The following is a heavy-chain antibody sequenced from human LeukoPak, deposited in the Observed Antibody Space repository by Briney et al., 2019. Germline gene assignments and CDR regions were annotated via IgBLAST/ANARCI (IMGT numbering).Heavy chain of an antibody. CDR1: GFTFSSYG. CDR3: AKEAASPPEDWFDP. CDR2: IRYDGSDK. Sequence: QPGGSLRLSCAASGFTFSSYGMHWVRQAPGKGLEWVAFIRYDGSDKYYADSVKGRFTISRDNSKNTLYLQMYSLRAEDTAVYYCAKEAASPPEDWFDPWGQGTLVTVSS. D-gene: IGHD6-25*01. J-gene: IGHJ5*02. V-gene: IGHV3-30*02.